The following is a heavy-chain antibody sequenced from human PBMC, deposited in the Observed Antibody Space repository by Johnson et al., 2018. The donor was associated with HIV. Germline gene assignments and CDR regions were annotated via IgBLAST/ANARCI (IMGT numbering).Heavy chain of an antibody. V-gene: IGHV3-53*01. CDR1: GFTFSSYG. Sequence: VQLVESGGGLIQPGGSLRLSCAASGFTFSSYGMHWVRQAPGRGLEWVSVIYSGGSTYYADSVKGRFTISRDNSKNTLYLQMNSLKTEDRAVYHCTTTRILWFGELSNAFDIWGQGTMVTVSS. J-gene: IGHJ3*02. CDR3: TTTRILWFGELSNAFDI. D-gene: IGHD3-10*01. CDR2: IYSGGST.